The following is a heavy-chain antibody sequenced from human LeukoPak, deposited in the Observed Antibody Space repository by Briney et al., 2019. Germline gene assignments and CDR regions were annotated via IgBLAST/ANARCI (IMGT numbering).Heavy chain of an antibody. CDR2: IDWDGDK. CDR3: ARISSSGYLDY. V-gene: IGHV2-70*04. Sequence: SGPTLVNPTQTLTLTCTFSGFSLSTSGMRVSWIRQPPGEALEWLARIDWDGDKFYSTSLKTRLTISKDTSKNQVVLTMTNMDPVDTATYYCARISSSGYLDYWGQGTLVTVSS. J-gene: IGHJ4*02. CDR1: GFSLSTSGMR. D-gene: IGHD3-22*01.